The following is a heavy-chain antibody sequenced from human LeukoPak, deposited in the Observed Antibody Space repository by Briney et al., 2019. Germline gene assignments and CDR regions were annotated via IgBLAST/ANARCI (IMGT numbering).Heavy chain of an antibody. CDR2: IYTSGST. D-gene: IGHD6-13*01. J-gene: IGHJ5*02. V-gene: IGHV4-61*02. Sequence: PSETLSLTCTVSGGSISSSSYYWSWIRQPAGKGLEWIGRIYTSGSTNYNPSLKSRVTMSVDTSKNQFSLKLSSVTAADTAVYYCARGGPAARKQEYNWFDPWGQGTLVTVSS. CDR1: GGSISSSSYY. CDR3: ARGGPAARKQEYNWFDP.